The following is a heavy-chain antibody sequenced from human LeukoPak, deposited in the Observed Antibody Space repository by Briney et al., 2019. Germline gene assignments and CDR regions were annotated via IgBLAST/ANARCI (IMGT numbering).Heavy chain of an antibody. CDR2: INPSGGST. D-gene: IGHD5-18*01. CDR1: GYTFTSYY. CDR3: ARGGSGYSYGNYFDY. Sequence: ASVKVSCKASGYTFTSYYMHWVRQAPGQGLEWMGIINPSGGSTSYAQKFQGRVTMTRDTSTSTVYMELSSLRSEDTAVYYCARGGSGYSYGNYFDYWGQGTLVTVFS. V-gene: IGHV1-46*01. J-gene: IGHJ4*02.